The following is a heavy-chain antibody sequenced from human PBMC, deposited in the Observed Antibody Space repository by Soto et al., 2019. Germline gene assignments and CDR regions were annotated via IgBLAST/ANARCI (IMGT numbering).Heavy chain of an antibody. Sequence: EVQLLESGGGLVQPGGSRRLSCAASGFTFSSYAMSWVRQAPGKGLEWVSAISGSGGSTYYADSVKGRFTISRDNSKNTLYLQMNSLRAEDTAVYYCAKVAARGFGVALNWFDPWGQGTLVTVSS. CDR2: ISGSGGST. D-gene: IGHD3-3*01. V-gene: IGHV3-23*01. CDR1: GFTFSSYA. J-gene: IGHJ5*02. CDR3: AKVAARGFGVALNWFDP.